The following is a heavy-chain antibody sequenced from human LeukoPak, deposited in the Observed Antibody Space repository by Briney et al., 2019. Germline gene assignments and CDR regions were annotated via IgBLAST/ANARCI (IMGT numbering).Heavy chain of an antibody. V-gene: IGHV3-23*01. CDR3: AKLPTTPIYCSSTSCYFDY. D-gene: IGHD2-2*01. J-gene: IGHJ4*02. Sequence: PGGSLRLSCAASGFTFSSYAMSWVRQAPGKGLEWVSAISGSGGSTYYADSVKGRFTISRDNSKNTLYLQMNSLRAEDTAVYYCAKLPTTPIYCSSTSCYFDYWGQGTLVTVSS. CDR2: ISGSGGST. CDR1: GFTFSSYA.